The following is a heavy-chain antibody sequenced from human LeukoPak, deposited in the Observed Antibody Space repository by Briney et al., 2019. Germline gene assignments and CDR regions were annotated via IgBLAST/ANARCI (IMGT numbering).Heavy chain of an antibody. CDR1: GFTFSSYS. D-gene: IGHD2/OR15-2a*01. Sequence: PGGSLRLSCAASGFTFSSYSMNWVRQAPGKGLEWISYISSSSSAIYYADSVKDRSTISRDNAKNSLYLQMNSLRDEDTAVYYCVRDHYYSFDYWGQGTLVTVSS. V-gene: IGHV3-48*02. J-gene: IGHJ4*02. CDR3: VRDHYYSFDY. CDR2: ISSSSSAI.